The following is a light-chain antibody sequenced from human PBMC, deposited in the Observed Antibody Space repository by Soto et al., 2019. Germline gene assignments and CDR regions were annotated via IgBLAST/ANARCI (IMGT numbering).Light chain of an antibody. V-gene: IGLV2-23*02. Sequence: QSALTQPASVSGSPGQSITISCTGTSSDVGIYNLVSWYQQHPGKGHKLMIYEVTKRPSGVSYRFSGSKSGNTASLTISGLQAEDEADYYCSSYASSITVIFGGGTKLTVL. CDR1: SSDVGIYNL. CDR3: SSYASSITVI. CDR2: EVT. J-gene: IGLJ2*01.